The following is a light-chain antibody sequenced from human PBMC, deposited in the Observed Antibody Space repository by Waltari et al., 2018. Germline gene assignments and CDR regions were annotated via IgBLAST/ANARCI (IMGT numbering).Light chain of an antibody. Sequence: IVMTQSPSSLSASVGDRVTITCRASQSISSYLNWYQQKPGKAPKLLIYAASSLQSGVPSRLSGSGSGTDFTLTISSLQAEDVAVYYCQQYYNTPPYTFGQGTKLEIK. CDR3: QQYYNTPPYT. J-gene: IGKJ2*01. CDR2: AAS. V-gene: IGKV1-39*01. CDR1: QSISSY.